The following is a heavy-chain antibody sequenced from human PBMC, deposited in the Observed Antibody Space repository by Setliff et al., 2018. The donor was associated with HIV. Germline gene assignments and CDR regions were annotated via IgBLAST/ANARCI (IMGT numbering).Heavy chain of an antibody. J-gene: IGHJ4*02. CDR2: LSPSGTT. CDR3: ASFFVTTVTNQDY. V-gene: IGHV4-34*01. CDR1: GGSFSNYY. Sequence: SETLSLTCTVSGGSFSNYYTNWIRQPPGKGLEWIGELSPSGTTRSNPSLQSRVTISLDTSNNQFSLKLTSVPAADTAMYYCASFFVTTVTNQDYWGQGTPVTVSS. D-gene: IGHD4-17*01.